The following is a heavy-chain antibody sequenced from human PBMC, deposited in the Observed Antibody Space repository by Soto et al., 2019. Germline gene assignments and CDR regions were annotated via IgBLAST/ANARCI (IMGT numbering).Heavy chain of an antibody. CDR3: AKDEGVGGTLGLFDY. J-gene: IGHJ4*02. CDR2: MSREGSKI. D-gene: IGHD1-26*01. CDR1: GFDFTYYA. V-gene: IGHV3-30*18. Sequence: QVQLVESGGGAVQPGESLRLSCVASGFDFTYYAMHWVRQAPGKGLESVAVMSREGSKIHHTDSVKGRFTISRDNSKNTLYLQMNSLRKEDTAVYFCAKDEGVGGTLGLFDYWGQGTLVSVSS.